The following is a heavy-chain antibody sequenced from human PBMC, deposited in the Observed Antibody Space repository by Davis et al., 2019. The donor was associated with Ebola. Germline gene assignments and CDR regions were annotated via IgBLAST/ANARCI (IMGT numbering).Heavy chain of an antibody. D-gene: IGHD3-10*01. V-gene: IGHV1-18*01. J-gene: IGHJ6*02. CDR2: ISAYNGNT. CDR3: ARDGVLLWFGELLYGVYGMDV. Sequence: ASVKVSCKASGYTFTSYGISWVRQAPGQGLEWMGWISAYNGNTNYAQKLQGRVTMTTDTSTSTAYMELRSLRSDDTAVYYCARDGVLLWFGELLYGVYGMDVWGQGTTVTVSS. CDR1: GYTFTSYG.